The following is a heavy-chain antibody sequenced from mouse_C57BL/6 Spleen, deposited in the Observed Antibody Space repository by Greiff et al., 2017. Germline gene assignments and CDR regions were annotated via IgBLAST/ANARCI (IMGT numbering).Heavy chain of an antibody. Sequence: QVQLKQSGAELVKPGASVKISCKASGYAFSSYWMNWVKQRPGKGLEWIGQIYPGDGDTNYNGKFKGKATLTADKSSSTAYMQLSSLTSEDSAVYFCARYGGYDYAMDYWGQGTSVTVSS. CDR1: GYAFSSYW. D-gene: IGHD2-2*01. CDR2: IYPGDGDT. V-gene: IGHV1-80*01. CDR3: ARYGGYDYAMDY. J-gene: IGHJ4*01.